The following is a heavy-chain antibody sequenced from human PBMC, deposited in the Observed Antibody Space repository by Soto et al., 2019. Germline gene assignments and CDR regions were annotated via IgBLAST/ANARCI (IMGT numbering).Heavy chain of an antibody. CDR3: AKDRDGSYYNWYYYYGMDV. Sequence: VGSLRLSCAASGFTFSSYAMSWVRQAPGKGLEWVSAISGSGGSTYYADSVKGRFTISRDNSKNTLYLQMNSLRAEDTAVYYCAKDRDGSYYNWYYYYGMDVWGQGTTVTVSS. CDR2: ISGSGGST. CDR1: GFTFSSYA. V-gene: IGHV3-23*01. J-gene: IGHJ6*02. D-gene: IGHD1-26*01.